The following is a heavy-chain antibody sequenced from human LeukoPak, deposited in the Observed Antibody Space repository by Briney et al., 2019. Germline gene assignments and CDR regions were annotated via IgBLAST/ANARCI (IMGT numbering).Heavy chain of an antibody. CDR2: IYYSGST. J-gene: IGHJ2*01. V-gene: IGHV4-39*01. CDR1: GGSISSSSYY. CDR3: ASRVTYYYDSSGYSPPGPFDL. Sequence: ASETLSLTCTVSGGSISSSSYYWGWIRQPPGKGLEWIGSIYYSGSTYYNPSLKSRVTISVDTSKNQFSLKLSSVTAADTAVYYCASRVTYYYDSSGYSPPGPFDLWGRGTLLTVSS. D-gene: IGHD3-22*01.